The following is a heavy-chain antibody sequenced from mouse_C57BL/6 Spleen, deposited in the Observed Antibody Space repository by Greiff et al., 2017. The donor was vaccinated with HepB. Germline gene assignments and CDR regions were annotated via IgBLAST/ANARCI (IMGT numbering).Heavy chain of an antibody. Sequence: EVQGVESGPELVKPGASVKISCKASGYSFTGYFMNWVKQSHGKSLEWIGRINPYNGDTFYNQKFKGKATLTVDKSSSTAHMELLSLTSEDFAVYYCATGYYGSTYYYAMDYWGQGTSVTVSS. CDR2: INPYNGDT. CDR1: GYSFTGYF. V-gene: IGHV1-37*01. CDR3: ATGYYGSTYYYAMDY. J-gene: IGHJ4*01. D-gene: IGHD1-1*01.